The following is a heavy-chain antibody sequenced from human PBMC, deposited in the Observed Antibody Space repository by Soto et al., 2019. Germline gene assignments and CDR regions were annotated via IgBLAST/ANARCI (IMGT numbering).Heavy chain of an antibody. CDR2: IIPIFGTA. J-gene: IGHJ6*02. D-gene: IGHD3-22*01. CDR1: GYTFTSYG. CDR3: ARGFYYDSSGYPTTYYYYYGMDV. V-gene: IGHV1-69*13. Sequence: SVKVSCKASGYTFTSYGISWVRQAPGQGLEWMGGIIPIFGTANYAQKFQGRVTITADEFTSTAYMELSSLRSEDTAVYYCARGFYYDSSGYPTTYYYYYGMDVWGQGTTVTVSS.